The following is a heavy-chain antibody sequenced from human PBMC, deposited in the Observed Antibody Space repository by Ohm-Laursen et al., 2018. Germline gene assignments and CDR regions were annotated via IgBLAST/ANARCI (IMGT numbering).Heavy chain of an antibody. CDR3: AREYYYDSSGLYVI. CDR1: GFTFSSYS. J-gene: IGHJ4*02. D-gene: IGHD3-22*01. CDR2: IKQDGSEK. Sequence: SLRLSCAASGFTFSSYSMNWVRQAPGKGLEWVANIKQDGSEKYFLDSVKGRFTFSRDNAKNSVSLQMNSLRSDDTAVYYCAREYYYDSSGLYVIWGQGTLVTVSS. V-gene: IGHV3-7*03.